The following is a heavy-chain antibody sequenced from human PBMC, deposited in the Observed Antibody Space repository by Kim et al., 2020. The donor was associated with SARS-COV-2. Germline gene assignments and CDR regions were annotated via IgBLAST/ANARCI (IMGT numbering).Heavy chain of an antibody. V-gene: IGHV4-28*01. CDR2: IYYSGST. Sequence: SETLSLTCAVSDYSISSSNRWGWIRQPPGKGLEWIGYIYYSGSTYYNPSLKSRVTMSVDTSKNHFSLKLSSVTAVDTAVYYCARGLGWFDPWGQGTLVTVSS. J-gene: IGHJ5*02. CDR3: ARGLGWFDP. CDR1: DYSISSSNR.